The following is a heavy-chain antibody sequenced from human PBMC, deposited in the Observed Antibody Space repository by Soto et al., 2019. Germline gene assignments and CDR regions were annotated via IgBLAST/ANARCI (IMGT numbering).Heavy chain of an antibody. V-gene: IGHV3-49*03. D-gene: IGHD3-10*01. J-gene: IGHJ3*02. CDR1: GFTFGDYA. CDR2: IRSKVSGGTA. CDR3: ARDLTGVRAFDI. Sequence: GGSLRLSCTTSGFTFGDYAVSWLRQAPGKGLEWVSFIRSKVSGGTAEYAASVKGRFTISRDDSKSIAYLQMNSLKIEDTAVYYCARDLTGVRAFDIWGQGTMVTVSS.